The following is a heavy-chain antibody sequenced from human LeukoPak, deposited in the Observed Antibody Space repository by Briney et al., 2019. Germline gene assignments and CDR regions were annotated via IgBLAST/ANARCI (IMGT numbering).Heavy chain of an antibody. CDR1: GYTFTSYG. Sequence: ASVKVSCKASGYTFTSYGISWVRQAPGQGLEWMGWINPNSGGTNYAQKFQGRVTMTRDTSISTAYMELSRLRSDDTAVYYCARDSRYGYDYWGQGTLVTVSS. CDR3: ARDSRYGYDY. CDR2: INPNSGGT. D-gene: IGHD5-18*01. J-gene: IGHJ4*02. V-gene: IGHV1-2*02.